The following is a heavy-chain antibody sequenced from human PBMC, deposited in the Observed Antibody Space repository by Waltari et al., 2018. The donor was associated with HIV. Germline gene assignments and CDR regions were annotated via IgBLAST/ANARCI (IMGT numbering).Heavy chain of an antibody. CDR2: ISYSSRHI. J-gene: IGHJ4*02. V-gene: IGHV3-48*04. D-gene: IGHD6-13*01. CDR3: TRTVSSYKYYFDY. CDR1: GFTFSSYS. Sequence: VHLLESGGGLVQPGGSLRLSCAASGFTFSSYSVNWVRQAPGKGLEWIAYISYSSRHIYYGDVVQDRFTISRDNSKNSLYLQMDSLRADDTAVYYCTRTVSSYKYYFDYWGQGTLVTVSS.